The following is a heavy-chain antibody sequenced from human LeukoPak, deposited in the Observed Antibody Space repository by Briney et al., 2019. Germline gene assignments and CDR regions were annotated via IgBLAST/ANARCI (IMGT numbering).Heavy chain of an antibody. V-gene: IGHV3-21*01. CDR3: ARSSRVDANDAFDI. J-gene: IGHJ3*02. D-gene: IGHD2-15*01. Sequence: GGSLRLSCAASGFTFSSYSMNWVRQAPGKGLEWVSSISKNSGYMYYIDSVKGRFTISRDNATDSMYLQMNSLRAEDTAVYYCARSSRVDANDAFDIWGQGTMVTVSS. CDR1: GFTFSSYS. CDR2: ISKNSGYM.